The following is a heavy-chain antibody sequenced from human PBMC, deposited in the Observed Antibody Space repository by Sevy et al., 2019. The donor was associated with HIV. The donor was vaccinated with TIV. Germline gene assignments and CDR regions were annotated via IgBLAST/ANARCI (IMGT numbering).Heavy chain of an antibody. CDR2: INPNSGDT. D-gene: IGHD3-3*01. Sequence: ASVKVSCKASGYTFTGYYLHWVRQAPGQGLEWMGWINPNSGDTDYAQKFQDRVTMTRDTSINTAYMELSRLRSDDTAVYYCARDRNFWSGYSGGMDVWGQGTTVTVSS. J-gene: IGHJ6*02. CDR1: GYTFTGYY. CDR3: ARDRNFWSGYSGGMDV. V-gene: IGHV1-2*02.